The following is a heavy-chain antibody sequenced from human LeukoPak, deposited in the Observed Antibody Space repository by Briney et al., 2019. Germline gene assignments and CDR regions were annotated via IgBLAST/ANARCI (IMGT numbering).Heavy chain of an antibody. CDR1: GGSFSGYY. J-gene: IGHJ4*02. CDR2: INHSGST. D-gene: IGHD1-14*01. Sequence: SETLSLTCAVYGGSFSGYYWSWIRQPPGKGLEWIGEINHSGSTNYNPSLKSRVTISVDTSKNQFSLKLSSVTAADTAVYYCARAVYPDNFDYWGQGTLVTVSS. V-gene: IGHV4-34*01. CDR3: ARAVYPDNFDY.